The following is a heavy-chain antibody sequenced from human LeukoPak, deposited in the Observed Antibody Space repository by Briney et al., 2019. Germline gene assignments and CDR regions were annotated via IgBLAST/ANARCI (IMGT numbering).Heavy chain of an antibody. J-gene: IGHJ6*02. CDR2: NYPGDSDT. Sequence: GESLKISCKGSGYSFTSYWIGWVRQMPGKGLEWMGINYPGDSDTRYSPSSQGQVTISADKSISTAYLQWSSLKASDTAMYYCARHETVLTTKISYGMDVWGQGTTVTVSS. D-gene: IGHD3-22*01. V-gene: IGHV5-51*01. CDR3: ARHETVLTTKISYGMDV. CDR1: GYSFTSYW.